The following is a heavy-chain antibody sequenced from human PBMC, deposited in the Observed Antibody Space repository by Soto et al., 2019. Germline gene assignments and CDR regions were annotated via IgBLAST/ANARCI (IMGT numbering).Heavy chain of an antibody. CDR1: GGSISGSSYY. CDR3: ARQEGRIFGVVPTRSYYMDV. D-gene: IGHD3-3*01. CDR2: IYYSGST. J-gene: IGHJ6*03. Sequence: PSETLSLACTVSGGSISGSSYYWGWIRQPPGKGLEWIGSIYYSGSTYYNPSLKSRVTISVDTSKNQFSLKLSSVTAADTAVYYCARQEGRIFGVVPTRSYYMDVWGNGTTITVSS. V-gene: IGHV4-39*01.